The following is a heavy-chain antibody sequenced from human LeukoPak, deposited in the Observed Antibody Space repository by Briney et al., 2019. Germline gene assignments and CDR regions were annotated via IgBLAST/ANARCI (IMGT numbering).Heavy chain of an antibody. CDR3: ARRYGSGSYYTNHPSYYYYYYMDV. CDR2: IYSSGRT. J-gene: IGHJ6*03. Sequence: PSETLSLTCTVSGGSISGFEYYWGWIRQPPGKGLEWIGCIYSSGRTHYSPSLRSRVSISTDMSQNQFSLKLSSVTAADTAVYYCARRYGSGSYYTNHPSYYYYYYMDVWGKGTTVTVSS. CDR1: GGSISGFEYY. V-gene: IGHV4-39*07. D-gene: IGHD3-10*01.